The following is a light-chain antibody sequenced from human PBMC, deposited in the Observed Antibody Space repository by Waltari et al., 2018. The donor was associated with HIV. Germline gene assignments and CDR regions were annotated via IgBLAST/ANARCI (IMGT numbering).Light chain of an antibody. CDR1: SSDVGGYKY. Sequence: QSALTQPASVSGSPGQSITISCTGSSSDVGGYKYVSWYQQHPAKAPKLMIYEVSNRPSGVSNRFSGSKSGNTVSLTISGLQAEDEADYYCSSYRDSSTLVVFGTGTKVTVL. J-gene: IGLJ1*01. CDR2: EVS. CDR3: SSYRDSSTLVV. V-gene: IGLV2-14*01.